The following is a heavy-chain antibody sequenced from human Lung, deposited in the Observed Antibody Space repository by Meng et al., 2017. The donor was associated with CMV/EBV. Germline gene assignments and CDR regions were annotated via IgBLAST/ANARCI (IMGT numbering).Heavy chain of an antibody. J-gene: IGHJ5*02. D-gene: IGHD4-17*01. CDR3: AQDSAYNTNYGWFDP. CDR2: IGWNSGSI. CDR1: GFTFDEFA. V-gene: IGHV3-9*01. Sequence: SXRLXXIVSGFTFDEFAMPWVRQAPGKGLEWVSGIGWNSGSIDYADSVKGRFTISRDNAKNPLYLQMTSLRTEDTALYYCAQDSAYNTNYGWFDPWGQGTXVTVSS.